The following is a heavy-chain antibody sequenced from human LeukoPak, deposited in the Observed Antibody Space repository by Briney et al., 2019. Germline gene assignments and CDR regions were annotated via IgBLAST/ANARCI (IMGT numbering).Heavy chain of an antibody. V-gene: IGHV4-31*03. D-gene: IGHD2-2*01. J-gene: IGHJ4*02. Sequence: PSQTLSLTCTVSGGSISSGGYYWSWIRQHPGKGLEWIGYIYYSGSTYYNLSLKSRVTISVDTSKNQFSLKLSSVTAADTAVYYCARSVSYCSSTSCYGINFDYWGQGTLVTVSS. CDR3: ARSVSYCSSTSCYGINFDY. CDR1: GGSISSGGYY. CDR2: IYYSGST.